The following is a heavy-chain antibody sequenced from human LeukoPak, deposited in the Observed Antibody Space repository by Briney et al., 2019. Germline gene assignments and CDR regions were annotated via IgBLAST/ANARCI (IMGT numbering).Heavy chain of an antibody. CDR3: ARHQAIVGATHDAFDI. CDR1: GGSISSSSYY. Sequence: SETLSLTCTVSGGSISSSSYYWGWIRQPPGKGLEWIGSIYYSGSTYYNPSLKSRVTISVDTSKNQFSLKLSSVTAADTAVYYCARHQAIVGATHDAFDIWGQGTMVTVSS. D-gene: IGHD1-26*01. V-gene: IGHV4-39*01. CDR2: IYYSGST. J-gene: IGHJ3*02.